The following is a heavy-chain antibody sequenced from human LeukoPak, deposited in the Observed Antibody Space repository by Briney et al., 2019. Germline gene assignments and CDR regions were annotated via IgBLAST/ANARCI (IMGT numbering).Heavy chain of an antibody. Sequence: SGPALVKSTQTLTLTCTFSGFSLSTSGMCVSWIRQPPGKAPEWLARIDWDDDKYYSTSLKTRLTISKDTSKNQVVLTMTNMDPVDTATYYCARILTTVTHDAFDIWGQGTMVTVSS. CDR2: IDWDDDK. V-gene: IGHV2-70*11. D-gene: IGHD4-17*01. CDR1: GFSLSTSGMC. CDR3: ARILTTVTHDAFDI. J-gene: IGHJ3*02.